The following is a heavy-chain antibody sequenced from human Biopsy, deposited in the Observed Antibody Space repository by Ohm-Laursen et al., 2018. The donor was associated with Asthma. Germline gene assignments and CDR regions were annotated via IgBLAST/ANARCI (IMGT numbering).Heavy chain of an antibody. CDR1: GGSVSSGSYY. J-gene: IGHJ2*01. V-gene: IGHV4-61*01. D-gene: IGHD2-15*01. CDR2: ISYSGST. CDR3: ARVPTPLRYFDL. Sequence: PSDTLSLTCTVSGGSVSSGSYYWSWIRQPPGKGLAWVSYISYSGSTDYNPSLKSRLTITMDTSKNQFSLKLSSVTAADPAVYYCARVPTPLRYFDLWGRGTLVTVSS.